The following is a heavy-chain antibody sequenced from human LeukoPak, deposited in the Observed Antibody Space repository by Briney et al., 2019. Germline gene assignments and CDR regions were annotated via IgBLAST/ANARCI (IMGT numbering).Heavy chain of an antibody. V-gene: IGHV3-73*01. CDR2: IRSKANNYAT. Sequence: GGSLRLSCAASGFTFSGSAMRWVRQASGTGLEWVGRIRSKANNYATAYAASVKGRFTISRDDSKNTAYLQMNSLKTEGTAVYYCTKHPSDDGGAIDYWGQGTLVTVSS. D-gene: IGHD4-23*01. CDR1: GFTFSGSA. CDR3: TKHPSDDGGAIDY. J-gene: IGHJ4*02.